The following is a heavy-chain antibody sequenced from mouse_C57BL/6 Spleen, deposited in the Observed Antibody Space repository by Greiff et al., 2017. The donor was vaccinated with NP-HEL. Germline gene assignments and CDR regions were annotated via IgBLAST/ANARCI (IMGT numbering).Heavy chain of an antibody. CDR3: AREGVTRVAIDY. CDR2: IGPGNGST. D-gene: IGHD1-1*01. CDR1: GYTFTDYY. J-gene: IGHJ2*01. V-gene: IGHV1-77*01. Sequence: QVHVKQSGAELVKPGASVKISCKASGYTFTDYYINWVKQRPGHGLEWIGKIGPGNGSTNYNEKFKGKATMTADKSYSTAYMQLSSLTSEDTAVYFCAREGVTRVAIDYWGQGTTLTVSS.